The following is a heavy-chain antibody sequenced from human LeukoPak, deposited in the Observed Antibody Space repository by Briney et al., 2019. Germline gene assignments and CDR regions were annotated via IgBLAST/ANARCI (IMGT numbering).Heavy chain of an antibody. CDR1: GFTFSSYA. Sequence: GGSLRLSCAASGFTFSSYAMSWVRQAPGKRLEWVSAISGSGGSTYYADSVKGRFTISRDNSKNTLYLQMNSLRAEDTAVYYCAKANAYYPSCSDYWGQGTLVTVSS. D-gene: IGHD2-2*01. V-gene: IGHV3-23*01. J-gene: IGHJ4*02. CDR3: AKANAYYPSCSDY. CDR2: ISGSGGST.